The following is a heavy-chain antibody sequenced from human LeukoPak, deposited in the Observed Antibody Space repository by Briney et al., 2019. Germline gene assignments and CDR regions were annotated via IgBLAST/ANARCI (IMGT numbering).Heavy chain of an antibody. V-gene: IGHV4-34*01. CDR3: ARQGRSDYFDY. Sequence: SETLSLTCAVHGGSFSGYYWSWIRQPPGKGLEWIGSIYHSGSTYYNPSLKSRVTISVDTSKNQFSLKLSSVTAADAAVYYCARQGRSDYFDYWGQGTLVTVSS. D-gene: IGHD2-15*01. CDR2: IYHSGST. J-gene: IGHJ4*02. CDR1: GGSFSGYY.